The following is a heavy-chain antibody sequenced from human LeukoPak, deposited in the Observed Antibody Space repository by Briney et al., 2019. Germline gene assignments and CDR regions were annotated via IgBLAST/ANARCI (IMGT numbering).Heavy chain of an antibody. CDR2: IRSNSAYI. V-gene: IGHV3-21*01. J-gene: IGHJ4*02. CDR1: GFTFSSYS. D-gene: IGHD1-1*01. CDR3: ARAGRANYFFDY. Sequence: GGSLRLSCAASGFTFSSYSMNWVRQAPGKGLEWVSSIRSNSAYIYYADSMKGRFTISRDNAKNSLYLQMNTLRAEDTAVYYCARAGRANYFFDYWGQGTLVTVSS.